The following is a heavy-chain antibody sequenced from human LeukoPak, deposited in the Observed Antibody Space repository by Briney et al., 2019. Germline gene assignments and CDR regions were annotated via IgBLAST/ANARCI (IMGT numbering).Heavy chain of an antibody. D-gene: IGHD3-10*02. CDR1: GFTFSTYS. CDR2: ISSSSRTI. V-gene: IGHV3-48*01. CDR3: AELGITMIGGV. J-gene: IGHJ6*04. Sequence: GGSLRLSCAASGFTFSTYSMNWVRQAPGKGLEWVSYISSSSRTIYYADSVKGRFTISRDNAKNSLYLQMNSLGVEDTAVYYCAELGITMIGGVWGKGTTVTISS.